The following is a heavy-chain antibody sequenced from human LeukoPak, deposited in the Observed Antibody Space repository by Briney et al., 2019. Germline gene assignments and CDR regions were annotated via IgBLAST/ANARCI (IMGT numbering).Heavy chain of an antibody. CDR3: AGDLPGLDP. V-gene: IGHV1-46*01. Sequence: GASVKVSCKASGYTFTSYYLHWVRQAPGQGLEWMGINSPSGSGTTYAQKFQGRVTMTRDTSTSTVYMELSSLRSEDTAVYYCAGDLPGLDPWGQGTLVTVSS. CDR1: GYTFTSYY. J-gene: IGHJ5*02. CDR2: NSPSGSGT.